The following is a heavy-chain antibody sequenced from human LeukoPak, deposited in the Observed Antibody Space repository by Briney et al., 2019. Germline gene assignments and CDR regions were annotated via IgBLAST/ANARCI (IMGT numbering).Heavy chain of an antibody. J-gene: IGHJ4*02. V-gene: IGHV4-34*01. D-gene: IGHD3-22*01. CDR1: GGSFSGYY. Sequence: TSETLSLTCAVYGGSFSGYYWSWIRQPPGKGLEWIGEINHSGSTNYNPSLKSRVTISVDTSKNQFSLKLSSVTAADTAVYYCARRMRYYDSSGYLSYWGQGTLVTVSS. CDR2: INHSGST. CDR3: ARRMRYYDSSGYLSY.